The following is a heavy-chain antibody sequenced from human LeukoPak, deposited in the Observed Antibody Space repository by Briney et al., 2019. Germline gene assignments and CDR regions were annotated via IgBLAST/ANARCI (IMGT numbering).Heavy chain of an antibody. CDR2: IYTSGST. J-gene: IGHJ5*02. CDR3: AREIVVVPAAIWFDP. V-gene: IGHV4-61*02. CDR1: GGSISSGSYY. D-gene: IGHD2-2*01. Sequence: SQTPSLTCTVSGGSISSGSYYWSWIRQPAGTGLEWIGRIYTSGSTNYNPSLKSRVTISVDTSKNQFSLKLSSVTAADTAVYYCAREIVVVPAAIWFDPWGQGTLVTVSS.